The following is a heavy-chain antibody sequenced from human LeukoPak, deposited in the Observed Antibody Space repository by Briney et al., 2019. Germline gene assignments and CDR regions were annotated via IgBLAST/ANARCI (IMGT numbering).Heavy chain of an antibody. V-gene: IGHV4-34*01. Sequence: GSLRLSCAASGFTFSSYAMSWVRQPPGKGLEWIGEINHSGSTNYNPSLKSRVTISVDTSKNQFSLKLSSVTAADTAVYYCARGQTLLYWGQGTLVTVSS. D-gene: IGHD2-15*01. CDR1: GFTFSSYA. J-gene: IGHJ4*02. CDR3: ARGQTLLY. CDR2: INHSGST.